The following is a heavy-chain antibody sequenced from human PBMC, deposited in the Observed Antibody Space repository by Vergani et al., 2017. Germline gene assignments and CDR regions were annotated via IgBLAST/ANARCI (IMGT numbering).Heavy chain of an antibody. CDR2: LYYSGST. V-gene: IGHV4-31*03. J-gene: IGHJ6*03. Sequence: QVQLQESGPGLVKPSQTLSLTCTVSGGSISSGGYYWSWLRQPPGKGREWIGYLYYSGSTYYNPSLKSRVTISVDTSKNHFSLKRSSVTAADTAVYYCARAVDYYYYYMDVWGKGTTVTVSS. CDR1: GGSISSGGYY. CDR3: ARAVDYYYYYMDV.